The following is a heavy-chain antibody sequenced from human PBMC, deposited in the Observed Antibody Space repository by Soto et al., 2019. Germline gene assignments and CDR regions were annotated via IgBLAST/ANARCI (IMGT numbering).Heavy chain of an antibody. J-gene: IGHJ4*02. D-gene: IGHD2-15*01. CDR2: ISYDGSNK. CDR3: AKDRSGLNRQMGTPLGY. Sequence: QVPLVESGGGVVQPGRSLRLSCAASGFTFSSYGMHWVRQAPGKGLEWVAVISYDGSNKYYADSVKGRFTISRDNSKNTLYLQMNSLRAEDTAVYYCAKDRSGLNRQMGTPLGYWGQGTLVTVSS. V-gene: IGHV3-30*18. CDR1: GFTFSSYG.